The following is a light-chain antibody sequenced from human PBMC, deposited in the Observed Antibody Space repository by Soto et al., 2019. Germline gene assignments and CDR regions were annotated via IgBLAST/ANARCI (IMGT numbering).Light chain of an antibody. Sequence: QSVLTPPPSASGTPGQRVTISCSGSGSSIGTNTVNWYRQLPGTAPKILIYGNNQRPSGVHDRFSGSKSGTSASLAISGLQFDDEAEYYCEAWDGSLNNVLFGGGTQMTVL. CDR3: EAWDGSLNNVL. CDR1: GSSIGTNT. J-gene: IGLJ2*01. CDR2: GNN. V-gene: IGLV1-44*01.